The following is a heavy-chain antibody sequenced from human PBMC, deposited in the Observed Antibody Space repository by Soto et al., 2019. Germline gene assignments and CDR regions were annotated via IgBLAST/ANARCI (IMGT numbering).Heavy chain of an antibody. Sequence: EVQLLESGGGLVQPGGSLRLSCAASGFTFSSYAMSWVRQAPGKGLEWVSAISGSGGSTYYADSVKGRFTISRDNSKNPLDLQMNSLRAEDTAVYYCAKDGVVLWVGELLGGRWGQGTLVTVSS. CDR2: ISGSGGST. J-gene: IGHJ4*02. D-gene: IGHD3-10*01. CDR1: GFTFSSYA. V-gene: IGHV3-23*01. CDR3: AKDGVVLWVGELLGGR.